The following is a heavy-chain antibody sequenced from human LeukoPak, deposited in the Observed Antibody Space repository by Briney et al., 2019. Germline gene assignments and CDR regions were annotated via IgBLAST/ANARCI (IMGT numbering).Heavy chain of an antibody. Sequence: SETLSLTCTXXGXXXXSXSYXXXXXLXPXGXXXXGXGSIYCXXXXXYNPSIKSRVTISVDTSKNQFSLKLSSVTAADTAVYYCARFCSGWFFDYWGQGTLVTVSS. D-gene: IGHD6-19*01. CDR1: GXXXXSXSYX. CDR2: IYCXXXX. CDR3: ARFCSGWFFDY. J-gene: IGHJ4*02. V-gene: IGHV4-39*01.